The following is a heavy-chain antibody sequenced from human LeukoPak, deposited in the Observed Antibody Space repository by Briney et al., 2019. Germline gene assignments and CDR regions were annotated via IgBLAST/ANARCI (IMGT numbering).Heavy chain of an antibody. CDR1: GYTFTSYY. CDR3: ASEFPMGYYGMDV. V-gene: IGHV1-46*01. D-gene: IGHD5-24*01. Sequence: GASVKVSCKASGYTFTSYYMHWVRQAPGQGLEWMGIINPSGGSTSYAQKFQGRVTMTRDTSTSTVYMDLSSLRSEDTAVYYCASEFPMGYYGMDVWGQGTTVTVSS. J-gene: IGHJ6*02. CDR2: INPSGGST.